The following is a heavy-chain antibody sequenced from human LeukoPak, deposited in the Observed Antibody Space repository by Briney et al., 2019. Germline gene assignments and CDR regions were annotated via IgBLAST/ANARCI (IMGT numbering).Heavy chain of an antibody. CDR2: IWYDGSYK. Sequence: PGGSLRLSCAASGFTFSNYGMHWVRQAPGKGLEWVAVIWYDGSYKSYADSVKGRFTISRDNSKNTLFLQMNSPRADDTAVYYCARDTLIAAPKTGTVTRIGWFDPWGQGTLVTVSS. CDR3: ARDTLIAAPKTGTVTRIGWFDP. V-gene: IGHV3-33*01. D-gene: IGHD6-13*01. CDR1: GFTFSNYG. J-gene: IGHJ5*02.